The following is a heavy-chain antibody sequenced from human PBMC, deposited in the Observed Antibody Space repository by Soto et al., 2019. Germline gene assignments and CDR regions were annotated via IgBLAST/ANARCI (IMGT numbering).Heavy chain of an antibody. V-gene: IGHV3-23*01. Sequence: EVKLLESGGGLVQPGGSLRLSCAASGFMFSSEAMTWVRQVPGKGLQWVALVSGGGGDTHYRDSVKGRFIISRDNSKNTDYLQMNSLRAEDTAVYHCAKTGVRSGLWEALDVWGQGAMVIVSS. J-gene: IGHJ3*01. CDR3: AKTGVRSGLWEALDV. D-gene: IGHD3-16*01. CDR2: VSGGGGDT. CDR1: GFMFSSEA.